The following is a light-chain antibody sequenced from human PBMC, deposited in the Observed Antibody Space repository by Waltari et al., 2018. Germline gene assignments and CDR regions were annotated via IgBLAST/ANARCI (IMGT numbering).Light chain of an antibody. Sequence: SYVVTQPPSVSVAPGETATITCGGDNIGTYSVHWYQQKAGQDPVLVIFYDRDRTSVIPDRFSGSNSGNTATLTISRVEAGDEARYYCHVWHPHVDPGVFGTGTEVTVL. J-gene: IGLJ1*01. V-gene: IGLV3-21*04. CDR1: NIGTYS. CDR3: HVWHPHVDPGV. CDR2: YDR.